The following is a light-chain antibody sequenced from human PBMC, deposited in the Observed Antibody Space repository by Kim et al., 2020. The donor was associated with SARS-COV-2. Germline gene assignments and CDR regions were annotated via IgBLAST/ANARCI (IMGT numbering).Light chain of an antibody. V-gene: IGLV3-1*01. CDR1: KMGDKY. CDR3: QAWDSSNVV. J-gene: IGLJ2*01. CDR2: QDS. Sequence: SLSPGQTASFTCSGDKMGDKYACWYEQKPGQSPVLGIYQDSKGPSGIPERFSGSNSGNTATLTISGTQAMDEADYYCQAWDSSNVVFGGGTQLTVL.